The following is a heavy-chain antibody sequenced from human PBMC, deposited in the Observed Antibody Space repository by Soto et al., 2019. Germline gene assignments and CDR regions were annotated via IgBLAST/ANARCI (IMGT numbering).Heavy chain of an antibody. V-gene: IGHV1-2*04. CDR3: ATSLRYSSSCTIPYDD. CDR2: INPNSGGT. Sequence: ASVKVSCKASGYTFTGYYMHWVRQAPGQGLEWMGWINPNSGGTNYAQKFQGWVTMTRDTSISTAYMELSRLRSDDTAVYYCATSLRYSSSCTIPYDDWGQGSPVTVSS. D-gene: IGHD6-13*01. CDR1: GYTFTGYY. J-gene: IGHJ4*02.